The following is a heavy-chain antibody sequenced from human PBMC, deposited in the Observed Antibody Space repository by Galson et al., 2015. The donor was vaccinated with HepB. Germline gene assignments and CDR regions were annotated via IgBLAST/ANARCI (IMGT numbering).Heavy chain of an antibody. D-gene: IGHD6-19*01. CDR2: ISYDGNEK. CDR1: GFTFSSYG. V-gene: IGHV3-30*18. CDR3: AKDRWTRRIALGDTDY. Sequence: SLRLSCAASGFTFSSYGMHWVRQAPGKGLEWLAIISYDGNEKYYADSVEGRFTVSRDNSGNTLFLVMKNLRTDDTAVYYCAKDRWTRRIALGDTDYWGRGTLVTVSS. J-gene: IGHJ4*02.